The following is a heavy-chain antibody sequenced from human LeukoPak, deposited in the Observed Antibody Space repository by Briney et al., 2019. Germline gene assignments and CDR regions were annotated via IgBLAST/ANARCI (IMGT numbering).Heavy chain of an antibody. J-gene: IGHJ3*02. CDR2: IKQDGSEK. CDR1: GFTFSRYG. V-gene: IGHV3-7*01. CDR3: ARVHRGYYDFWSGYYTAAFDI. D-gene: IGHD3-3*01. Sequence: SGGSLRLSCAASGFTFSRYGMHWVRQAPGKGLEWVANIKQDGSEKYYVDSVKGRFTISRDNAKNSLYLQMNSLRAEDTAVYYCARVHRGYYDFWSGYYTAAFDIWGQGTMVTVSS.